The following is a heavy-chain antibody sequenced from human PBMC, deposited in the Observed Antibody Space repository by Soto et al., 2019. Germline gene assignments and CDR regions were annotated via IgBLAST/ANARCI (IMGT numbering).Heavy chain of an antibody. V-gene: IGHV1-69*13. CDR1: GGSFSSYA. CDR2: IIPIFGTA. J-gene: IGHJ6*02. CDR3: ARGGYSSSPTGMDV. Sequence: SVKVSCKAFGGSFSSYAISWVRQAPGQGLEWMGGIIPIFGTANYAQKFQGRVTITADESTSTAYMELSSLRSEDTAVYYCARGGYSSSPTGMDVWGQGTTVTVSS. D-gene: IGHD6-6*01.